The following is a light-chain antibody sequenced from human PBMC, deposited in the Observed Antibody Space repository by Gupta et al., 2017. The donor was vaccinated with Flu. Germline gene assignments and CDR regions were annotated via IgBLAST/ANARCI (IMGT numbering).Light chain of an antibody. J-gene: IGKJ4*01. CDR3: QQRSPLIT. V-gene: IGKV3-11*01. CDR2: DAT. CDR1: QSVSSY. Sequence: EIVLTQSPATLSLSPGERATLSCRASQSVSSYVAWYQQKPGQAPRLIIYDATNRDSGNPDRFSGSGYAKDFTLTSSRREHEDFAVYYWQQRSPLITFGRGTKVDIK.